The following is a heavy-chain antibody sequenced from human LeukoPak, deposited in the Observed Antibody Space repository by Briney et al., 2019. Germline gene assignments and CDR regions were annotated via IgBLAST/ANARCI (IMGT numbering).Heavy chain of an antibody. J-gene: IGHJ4*02. CDR3: ARGRVAGLFDY. CDR1: GFTFSSYG. V-gene: IGHV3-30*03. CDR2: ISYAGTNK. Sequence: PGGSLRLSCAASGFTFSSYGMHWVRQAPGKGLEWVAVISYAGTNKYYADSVKGRFSTSRDNSKNTLYLQMNSLRAEDTAVYYCARGRVAGLFDYWGQGTLVTVSS. D-gene: IGHD6-19*01.